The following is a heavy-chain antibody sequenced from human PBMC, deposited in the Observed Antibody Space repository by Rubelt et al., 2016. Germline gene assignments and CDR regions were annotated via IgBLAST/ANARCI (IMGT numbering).Heavy chain of an antibody. V-gene: IGHV3-23*01. CDR1: GFTFSTYG. D-gene: IGHD4/OR15-4a*01. J-gene: IGHJ3*01. CDR3: VKTDDSGAKERFDF. CDR2: ISGSGGST. Sequence: PGGSLRLSCAASGFTFSTYGMTWVRQAPGKGLEWVSAISGSGGSTYYADSVKGRLTISRDNSKNTLYLQMNSLRAEDTATYYCVKTDDSGAKERFDFWGQGTMVTVSS.